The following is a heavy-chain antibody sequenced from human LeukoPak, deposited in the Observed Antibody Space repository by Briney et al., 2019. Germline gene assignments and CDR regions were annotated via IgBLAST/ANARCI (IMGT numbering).Heavy chain of an antibody. V-gene: IGHV3-23*01. CDR3: AKAIYGSGSYADY. Sequence: GGSLRLSCAASGFTFSSYAMSWVRQAPWKGLEWVSAISGSGGSTYYADSVKGRFTISRDNSKNTLYLQMNSLRAEDTAVYYCAKAIYGSGSYADYWGQGTLVTVSS. CDR2: ISGSGGST. CDR1: GFTFSSYA. J-gene: IGHJ4*02. D-gene: IGHD3-10*01.